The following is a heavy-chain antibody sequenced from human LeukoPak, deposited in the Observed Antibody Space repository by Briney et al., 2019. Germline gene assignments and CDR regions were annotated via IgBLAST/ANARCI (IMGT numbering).Heavy chain of an antibody. Sequence: GGSLRLSCAASGFTFNGYAMHWVRQAPGKGLEWVSLISGGGGSTYYADSVKGRFTISRDNSKNSLYLQMNSLRTEDTALYYCAKDWNGAFDMWGRRTMVPVSS. CDR3: AKDWNGAFDM. V-gene: IGHV3-43*02. J-gene: IGHJ3*02. CDR2: ISGGGGST. CDR1: GFTFNGYA. D-gene: IGHD1-1*01.